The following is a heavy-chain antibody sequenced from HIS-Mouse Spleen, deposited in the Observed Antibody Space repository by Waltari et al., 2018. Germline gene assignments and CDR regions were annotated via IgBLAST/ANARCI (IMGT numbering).Heavy chain of an antibody. CDR2: IYYSGRT. Sequence: QLQLQESGPGLVKPSETLSLTCTVSGGSISSSSYYWGWIRHPPGKGLEWILSIYYSGRTYYNPSLKSRVTIAVDTSKNQFSLKLSSVTAADTAVYYCAREIPYSSSWYDWYLDLWGRGTLVNVS. V-gene: IGHV4-39*07. J-gene: IGHJ2*01. CDR1: GGSISSSSYY. D-gene: IGHD6-13*01. CDR3: AREIPYSSSWYDWYLDL.